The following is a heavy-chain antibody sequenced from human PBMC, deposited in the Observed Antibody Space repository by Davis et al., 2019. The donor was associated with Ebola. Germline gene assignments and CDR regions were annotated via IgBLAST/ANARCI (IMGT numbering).Heavy chain of an antibody. J-gene: IGHJ6*02. CDR3: TTDRGFWSGYRYYYYGMDV. CDR2: IKSKTDGGTT. V-gene: IGHV3-15*07. CDR1: GFTFSNAW. D-gene: IGHD3-3*01. Sequence: GESLKISCAASGFTFSNAWMNWVRQAPGKGLEWVGRIKSKTDGGTTDYAAPVKGRFTISRDDSKNTLYLQMNSLKTEDTAVYYCTTDRGFWSGYRYYYYGMDVWGQGTTVTVSS.